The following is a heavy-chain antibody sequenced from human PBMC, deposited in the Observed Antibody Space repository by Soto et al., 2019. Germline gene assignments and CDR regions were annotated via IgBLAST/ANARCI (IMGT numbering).Heavy chain of an antibody. Sequence: GALRLSCAASGFTFSTYSMHWVRQAPGKGLEWVSYISGSSHTIYYADSVKGRFTISRDNAKNSLYLQMYSLRDEDTAVYYCARDGRSYTNYDYWGQGTLVTVSS. V-gene: IGHV3-48*02. J-gene: IGHJ4*02. CDR2: ISGSSHTI. CDR1: GFTFSTYS. D-gene: IGHD1-1*01. CDR3: ARDGRSYTNYDY.